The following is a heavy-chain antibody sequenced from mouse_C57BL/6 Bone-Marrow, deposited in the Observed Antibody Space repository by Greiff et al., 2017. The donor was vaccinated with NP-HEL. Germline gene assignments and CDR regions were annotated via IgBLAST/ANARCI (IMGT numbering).Heavy chain of an antibody. CDR1: GYTFTSYW. CDR2: IDPSDSYT. J-gene: IGHJ1*03. CDR3: ARRDKLGHWYFDV. Sequence: QVQLQQPGAELVMPGASVKLSCKASGYTFTSYWMHWVKQRPGQGLEWIGEIDPSDSYTNYNQKFKGKSTLTVDQSSSTAYMQLSSLTSEDSAVYYCARRDKLGHWYFDVWGTGTTVTVSS. D-gene: IGHD4-1*01. V-gene: IGHV1-69*01.